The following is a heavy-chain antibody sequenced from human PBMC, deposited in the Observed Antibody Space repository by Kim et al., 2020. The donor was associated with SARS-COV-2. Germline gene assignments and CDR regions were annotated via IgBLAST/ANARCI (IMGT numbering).Heavy chain of an antibody. Sequence: YAQKLKGRVTMTTDTSTSTAYMELRSLRSDDTAVYYCARDPRGYGEGIDYWGQGTLVTVSS. J-gene: IGHJ4*02. V-gene: IGHV1-18*01. CDR3: ARDPRGYGEGIDY. D-gene: IGHD3-10*01.